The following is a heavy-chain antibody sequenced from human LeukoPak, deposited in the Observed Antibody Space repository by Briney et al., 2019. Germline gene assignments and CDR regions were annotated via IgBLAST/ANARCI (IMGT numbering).Heavy chain of an antibody. J-gene: IGHJ6*02. D-gene: IGHD2-8*01. V-gene: IGHV3-20*04. CDR2: INWSGGRT. CDR1: GFTFDDYG. CDR3: AKWGLAYGLDV. Sequence: GGSLRLSCAASGFTFDDYGMSWVRQAPGKGLEWVSGINWSGGRTGYADSLKGRFTISRDNAKNTLYLHMNSLSAEDTAVYYCAKWGLAYGLDVWGQGTTVTVSS.